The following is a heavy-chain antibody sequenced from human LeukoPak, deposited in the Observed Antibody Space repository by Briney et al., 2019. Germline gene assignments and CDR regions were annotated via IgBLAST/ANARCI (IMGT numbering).Heavy chain of an antibody. CDR3: ARALGYDSSGYYMVLGV. Sequence: GSLRLSCAASGFTFSSYSMNWVRQAPGKGLEWVSYISSSSSTIYYADSVKGRFTISRDNVKNSLYQQMNSLRVEDTAVYYCARALGYDSSGYYMVLGVWGQGTLVTVSS. D-gene: IGHD3-22*01. CDR1: GFTFSSYS. J-gene: IGHJ4*02. V-gene: IGHV3-48*01. CDR2: ISSSSSTI.